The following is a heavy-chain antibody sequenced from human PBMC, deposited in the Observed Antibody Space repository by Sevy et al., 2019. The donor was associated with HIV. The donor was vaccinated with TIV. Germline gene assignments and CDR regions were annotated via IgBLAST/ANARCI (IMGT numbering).Heavy chain of an antibody. Sequence: GGFLRLSCAASGFTFSSYSMNWVRQAPGKGLEWFSSISSSSSYIYYADSVKVRFTISRDNAKNSLYLQMNSLRVEDTAVYYCASRYYYGSMNPDDFGQTYYYYYGMDVWGQGTTVTVSS. V-gene: IGHV3-21*01. CDR1: GFTFSSYS. CDR2: ISSSSSYI. CDR3: ASRYYYGSMNPDDFGQTYYYYYGMDV. D-gene: IGHD3-10*01. J-gene: IGHJ6*02.